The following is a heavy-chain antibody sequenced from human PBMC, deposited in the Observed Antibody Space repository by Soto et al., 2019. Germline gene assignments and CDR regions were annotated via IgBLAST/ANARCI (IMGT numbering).Heavy chain of an antibody. D-gene: IGHD2-2*02. CDR1: GFTFSSYA. Sequence: PVGSLRLSCAASGFTFSSYAMSWVRQAPGKGLEWVSAISGSGGSTYYADSVKGRFTISRDNSKNTLYLQMNSLRAEDTAVYYCAKLVRYCSSTSCYNFDYWGQGALVTVSS. J-gene: IGHJ4*02. CDR3: AKLVRYCSSTSCYNFDY. V-gene: IGHV3-23*01. CDR2: ISGSGGST.